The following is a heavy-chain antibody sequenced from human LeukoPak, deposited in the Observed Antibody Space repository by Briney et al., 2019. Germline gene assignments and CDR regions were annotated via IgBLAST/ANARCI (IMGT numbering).Heavy chain of an antibody. CDR1: GFTFSSYG. CDR3: AKDRPKRWLQYSFDY. D-gene: IGHD5-24*01. J-gene: IGHJ4*02. CDR2: ISYDGSNK. Sequence: PGGSLRLSCAASGFTFSSYGMPWVRQAPGKGLEWVAVISYDGSNKYYADSVKGRFTISRDNSKNTLYLQMNSLRAEDTAVYYCAKDRPKRWLQYSFDYWGQGTLVTVSS. V-gene: IGHV3-30*18.